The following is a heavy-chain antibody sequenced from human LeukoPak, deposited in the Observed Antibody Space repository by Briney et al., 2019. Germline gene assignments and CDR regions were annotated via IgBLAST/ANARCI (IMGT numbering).Heavy chain of an antibody. J-gene: IGHJ4*02. V-gene: IGHV4-59*01. CDR2: IYYSAST. CDR3: ARDHYGGNSFFDY. D-gene: IGHD4-23*01. Sequence: PSQSLSLACTVSGASISSYYWSWVRQPPRKWLELIAYIYYSASTNYNPSLKSRVTISVDTSKNQFSLKLRSVTAADTAVYYCARDHYGGNSFFDYWGQGTLVTVSS. CDR1: GASISSYY.